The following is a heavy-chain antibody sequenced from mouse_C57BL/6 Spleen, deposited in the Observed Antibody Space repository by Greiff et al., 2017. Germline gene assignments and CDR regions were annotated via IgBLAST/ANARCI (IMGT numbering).Heavy chain of an antibody. Sequence: QVQLQQPGAELVMPGASVKLSCKASGYTFTSYWTHWVKQRPGQGLEWIGEIDPSDSYTNYNQKFKGKSTLTVDKSSSTAYMQLSSLTSEDSAVYYCARAGLLRYFDVWGTGTTVTVSS. J-gene: IGHJ1*03. CDR3: ARAGLLRYFDV. CDR1: GYTFTSYW. V-gene: IGHV1-69*01. D-gene: IGHD2-3*01. CDR2: IDPSDSYT.